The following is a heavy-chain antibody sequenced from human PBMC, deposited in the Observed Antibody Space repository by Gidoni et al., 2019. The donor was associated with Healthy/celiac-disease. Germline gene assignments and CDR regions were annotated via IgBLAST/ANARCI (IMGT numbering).Heavy chain of an antibody. CDR1: GGSISSSSYY. CDR2: IYYSGST. V-gene: IGHV4-39*07. D-gene: IGHD3-10*01. Sequence: QLQLQESGPGLVKPSETLSLTCTVSGGSISSSSYYWGWIRQPPGKGLDWIGSIYYSGSTYYNPSLKSRVTISVDTSKNQFSLKLSSVTAADTAVYYCARDRELLWFGELYYYYGMDVWGQGTTVTVSS. J-gene: IGHJ6*02. CDR3: ARDRELLWFGELYYYYGMDV.